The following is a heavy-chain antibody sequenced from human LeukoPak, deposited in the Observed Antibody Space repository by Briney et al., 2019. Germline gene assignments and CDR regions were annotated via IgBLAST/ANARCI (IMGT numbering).Heavy chain of an antibody. CDR1: GGSISSYY. CDR3: ARLTSYYDSSILDDY. Sequence: SETLSLTCTVSGGSISSYYWSWIRQPPGKGLEWIGYIYYSGSTNYNPSLKSRVTISVDTSKNQFSLKLSSVTAADTAAYYCARLTSYYDSSILDDYWGQGTLVTVSS. CDR2: IYYSGST. J-gene: IGHJ4*02. D-gene: IGHD3-22*01. V-gene: IGHV4-59*08.